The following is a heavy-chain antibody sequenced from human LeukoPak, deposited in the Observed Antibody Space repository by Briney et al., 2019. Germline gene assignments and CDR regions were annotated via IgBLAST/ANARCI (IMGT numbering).Heavy chain of an antibody. D-gene: IGHD2-21*02. CDR2: INPYGGST. V-gene: IGHV1-46*01. Sequence: ASVKVSCKTSGYTFGNFYINWVRQAPGQGPEWMGMINPYGGSTTYAQRFHDRVTMTMDKSTTTVYMELTSLRADDTAVYYCARDRLGVMTAPLEYWGQGTLVTVSS. CDR3: ARDRLGVMTAPLEY. CDR1: GYTFGNFY. J-gene: IGHJ4*02.